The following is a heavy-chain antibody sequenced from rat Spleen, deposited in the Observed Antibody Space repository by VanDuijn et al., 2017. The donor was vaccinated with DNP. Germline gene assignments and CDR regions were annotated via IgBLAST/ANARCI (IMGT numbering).Heavy chain of an antibody. V-gene: IGHV5-22*01. CDR3: ARWSTSHWYFDF. Sequence: EVHLVESGGGSVQPGRSLKLSCAAPGFTFSNYGMAWVRQAPTKGLEWVAYIRYDGGSIYYGDSVKGRFTISRDNAKSTLYLQINSLRSEDMATYYCARWSTSHWYFDFWGPGTMVTVSS. CDR1: GFTFSNYG. D-gene: IGHD3-1*01. J-gene: IGHJ1*01. CDR2: IRYDGGSI.